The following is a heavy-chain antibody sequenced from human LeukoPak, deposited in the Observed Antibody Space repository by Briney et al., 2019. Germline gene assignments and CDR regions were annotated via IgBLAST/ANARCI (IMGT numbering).Heavy chain of an antibody. CDR1: GFTFSSYA. D-gene: IGHD6-13*01. Sequence: GGSLRLSCAASGFTFSSYAMSSVRQAPGKGLEWVSAISGSGGITYYADSVKGPFTISRDNSKNTLYLQMNSLRAEDTAVYFCAKDLGVSSIIGGQGTLVTVSS. CDR3: AKDLGVSSII. CDR2: ISGSGGIT. J-gene: IGHJ4*02. V-gene: IGHV3-23*01.